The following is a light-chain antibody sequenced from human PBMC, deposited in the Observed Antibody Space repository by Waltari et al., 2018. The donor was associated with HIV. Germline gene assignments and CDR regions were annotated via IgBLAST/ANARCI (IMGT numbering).Light chain of an antibody. CDR1: QSVSSS. J-gene: IGKJ2*01. V-gene: IGKV3-11*01. CDR3: QQRSDWPPYT. CDR2: AAT. Sequence: EIVLTQSPPTLSLSPGERATLSCRASQSVSSSLIWYQQKPGQAPRLLIYAATNRATGIPARFSASGSGTDFTLTISSLEPEDFAVYYCQQRSDWPPYTFGQGTKLEI.